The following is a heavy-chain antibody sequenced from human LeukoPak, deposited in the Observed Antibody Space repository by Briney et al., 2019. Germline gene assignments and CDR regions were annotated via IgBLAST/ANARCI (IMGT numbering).Heavy chain of an antibody. D-gene: IGHD6-13*01. CDR3: ARHERDSSSWSTGSY. CDR1: GGSISSYY. Sequence: SETLSLTCTVSGGSISSYYWSWIRQRAGKGLEWIGRIYTSGSTNYNPSLTSRVTMSVDTSKNQFSLKLSSVTAADTAVYYCARHERDSSSWSTGSYWGQGTLVTVSS. V-gene: IGHV4-4*07. J-gene: IGHJ4*02. CDR2: IYTSGST.